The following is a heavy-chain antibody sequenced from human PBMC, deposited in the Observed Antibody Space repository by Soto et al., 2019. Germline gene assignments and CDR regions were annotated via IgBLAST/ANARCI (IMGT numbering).Heavy chain of an antibody. CDR3: ARDTRKRMDIIGYYGMDV. Sequence: RLSCAASGFTFSSYAMHWVRQAPGKGLEWVAVISYDGSNKYYADSVKGRFTISRDNSKNTLYLQMNSLRAEDTAVYYCARDTRKRMDIIGYYGMDVWGQGTTVTVSS. CDR2: ISYDGSNK. CDR1: GFTFSSYA. D-gene: IGHD2-15*01. V-gene: IGHV3-30-3*01. J-gene: IGHJ6*02.